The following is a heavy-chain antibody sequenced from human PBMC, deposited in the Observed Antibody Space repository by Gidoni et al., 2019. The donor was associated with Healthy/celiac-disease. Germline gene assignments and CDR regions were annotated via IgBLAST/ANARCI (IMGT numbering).Heavy chain of an antibody. J-gene: IGHJ4*02. CDR3: ARGDSSGLDY. CDR2: ISSSSSYT. CDR1: GFTFSDYY. V-gene: IGHV3-11*05. Sequence: QVQLVESGGGLVKPGGSRRLSCSAPGFTFSDYYRSWFRQAPGKGLGWVSYISSSSSYTNYADSVKGRFTISRDNAKNSLYLQMNSLRAEDTAVYYCARGDSSGLDYWGQGTLVTVSS. D-gene: IGHD3-22*01.